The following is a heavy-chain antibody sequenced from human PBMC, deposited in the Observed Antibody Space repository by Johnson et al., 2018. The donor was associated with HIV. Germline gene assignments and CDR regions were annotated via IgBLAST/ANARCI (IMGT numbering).Heavy chain of an antibody. Sequence: QVQLVESGGGLVKPGGSLRLSCAASGFTFSDYYMSWIRQAPGKGLEWLSYISSSGSTIYYSDSVKGRFSISRDNAKNSLYLQMNSLRTEDTALYYCAKGGPIFVDGFDVWGQGTMVSVSS. CDR2: ISSSGSTI. J-gene: IGHJ3*01. CDR3: AKGGPIFVDGFDV. D-gene: IGHD3-3*01. V-gene: IGHV3-11*01. CDR1: GFTFSDYY.